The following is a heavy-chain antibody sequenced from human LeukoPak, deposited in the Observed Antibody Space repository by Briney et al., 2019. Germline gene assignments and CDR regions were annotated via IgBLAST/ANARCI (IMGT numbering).Heavy chain of an antibody. V-gene: IGHV1-18*01. CDR3: ARADTMIVVAPVGY. CDR2: ISAYNGNT. D-gene: IGHD3-22*01. Sequence: ASVKVSCKASGYTFTSYGISWVRQAPGQGLEWMGWISAYNGNTNYAQKLQGRVTMTTDTSTSTAYMELRSLRSDDTAVYYCARADTMIVVAPVGYWGQGTLVTVSS. J-gene: IGHJ4*02. CDR1: GYTFTSYG.